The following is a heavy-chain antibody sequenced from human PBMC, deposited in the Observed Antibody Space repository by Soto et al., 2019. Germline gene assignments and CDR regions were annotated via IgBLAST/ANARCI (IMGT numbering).Heavy chain of an antibody. CDR1: GYTFTSYD. J-gene: IGHJ6*02. Sequence: QVQLVQSGAEVKKPGASVKVSCKASGYTFTSYDINWVRQATGQGLEWMGWMNPNSGNTGYAQKFQGRVTMTRNTSISTAYMELSSLRSEDTAVYYCARATYYYGSGSYYNPYYYYGMDVWGQGTTVTVSS. V-gene: IGHV1-8*01. D-gene: IGHD3-10*01. CDR2: MNPNSGNT. CDR3: ARATYYYGSGSYYNPYYYYGMDV.